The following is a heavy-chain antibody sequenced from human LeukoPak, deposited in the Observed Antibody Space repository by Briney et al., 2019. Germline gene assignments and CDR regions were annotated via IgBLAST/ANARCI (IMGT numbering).Heavy chain of an antibody. CDR2: IYYSGST. D-gene: IGHD3-9*01. CDR1: GGSISSSSYY. CDR3: ARHLNPSYYDILTGYFYFDY. V-gene: IGHV4-39*01. J-gene: IGHJ4*02. Sequence: PSETLSLTCTVSGGSISSSSYYWGWIRQPPGKGLEWIGSIYYSGSTYYNPSLKSRVTISVDTSKNQFSLKLSSVTAADTAVYYCARHLNPSYYDILTGYFYFDYWGQGTLVTVSS.